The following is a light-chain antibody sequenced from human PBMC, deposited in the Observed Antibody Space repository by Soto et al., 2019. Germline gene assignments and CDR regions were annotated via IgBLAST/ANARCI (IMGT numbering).Light chain of an antibody. Sequence: QSVLTQPPSVSVAPGQKVTISCSGFSSNIGNNYVSWYQQVPGTAPKLLIYENNKRPSGIPDRFSGSKSGTSATLDITGLQTGDEADYYCGTWDSSLSAGVFGGGTKLTVL. J-gene: IGLJ2*01. V-gene: IGLV1-51*01. CDR2: ENN. CDR3: GTWDSSLSAGV. CDR1: SSNIGNNY.